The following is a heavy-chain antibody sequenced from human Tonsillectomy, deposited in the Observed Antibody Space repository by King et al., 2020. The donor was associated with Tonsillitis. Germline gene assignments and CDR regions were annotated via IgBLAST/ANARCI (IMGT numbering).Heavy chain of an antibody. Sequence: QLVQSGAEVKKPGASVKVSCKASGYTFTGYYMHWVRQAPGQGLEWMGWINPNSGGTSFAQKFQGRVTMTRDTSISTAYMELSRLRSDDTAVYYCAKTGEIAAAGTGDYYGMDVWGQGTTVTVSS. CDR2: INPNSGGT. J-gene: IGHJ6*02. V-gene: IGHV1-2*02. CDR3: AKTGEIAAAGTGDYYGMDV. CDR1: GYTFTGYY. D-gene: IGHD6-13*01.